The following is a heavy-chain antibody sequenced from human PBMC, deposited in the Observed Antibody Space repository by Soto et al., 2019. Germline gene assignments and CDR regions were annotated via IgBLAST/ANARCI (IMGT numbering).Heavy chain of an antibody. J-gene: IGHJ6*02. CDR2: IWYDGSNK. V-gene: IGHV3-33*01. CDR3: ARDRDSGSPSGYYYYGMDV. D-gene: IGHD6-6*01. CDR1: GFAFSSYG. Sequence: PGGSLRLSCAASGFAFSSYGMHWVRQAPGKGLEWVAVIWYDGSNKYYADSVKGRFTISRDNSKNTLYLQMNSLRAEDTAVYYCARDRDSGSPSGYYYYGMDVWGQGTTVTVSS.